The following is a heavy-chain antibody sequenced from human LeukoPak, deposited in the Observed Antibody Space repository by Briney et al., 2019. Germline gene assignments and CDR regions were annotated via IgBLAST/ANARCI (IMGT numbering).Heavy chain of an antibody. CDR1: GFTFGDYG. Sequence: GGSLRLSCTASGFTFGDYGMNWVRQAPGKGLEWVAFIRSKAYGGTTEYAASVKGRFTMSRDDSKSIAYLQMNSLKNEDTAVYYCTRDGYDILTDYYRPNDYWGQGTLVTVSS. D-gene: IGHD3-9*01. V-gene: IGHV3-49*04. CDR3: TRDGYDILTDYYRPNDY. CDR2: IRSKAYGGTT. J-gene: IGHJ4*02.